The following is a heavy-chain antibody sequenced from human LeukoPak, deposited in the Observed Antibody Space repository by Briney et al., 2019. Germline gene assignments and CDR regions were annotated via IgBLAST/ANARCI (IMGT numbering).Heavy chain of an antibody. Sequence: GGSLRLSCAASGFTFSNYWIHWVRQAPGKGLEWVSAISHTSEYTYHADSVKGRFTISRDNSKNTLYLQMNSLRAEDTAMYYCAKGSSAGRPYYFDYWGQGTLVTVSS. D-gene: IGHD3-10*01. V-gene: IGHV3-23*01. CDR2: ISHTSEYT. CDR3: AKGSSAGRPYYFDY. CDR1: GFTFSNYW. J-gene: IGHJ4*02.